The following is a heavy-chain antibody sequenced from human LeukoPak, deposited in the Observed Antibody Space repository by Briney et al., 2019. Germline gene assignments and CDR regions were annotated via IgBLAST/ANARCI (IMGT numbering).Heavy chain of an antibody. V-gene: IGHV3-21*01. CDR3: ARALWFGELDF. Sequence: GGSLRLSCAASGFTFCSYRLNCVREAPGEALEWGSSISNTGNYIYYADSVKGRFTISRDNAKNSLYLQMNSLRAEDTAVYYCARALWFGELDFWGQGTLVTVSS. J-gene: IGHJ4*02. D-gene: IGHD3-10*01. CDR2: ISNTGNYI. CDR1: GFTFCSYR.